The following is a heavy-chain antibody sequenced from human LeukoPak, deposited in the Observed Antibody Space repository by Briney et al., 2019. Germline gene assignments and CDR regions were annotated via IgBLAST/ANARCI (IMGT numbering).Heavy chain of an antibody. CDR1: GFTFSSYS. Sequence: GGSLRLSCAASGFTFSSYSMNWVRQAPGKGLEWGSSISSSSSYIYYADSVKGRFTISRDNAKNSLYLQMNSLRAEDTAVYYCARGIAVAGTRDAFDIWGQGTMVTVSS. D-gene: IGHD6-19*01. J-gene: IGHJ3*02. V-gene: IGHV3-21*01. CDR2: ISSSSSYI. CDR3: ARGIAVAGTRDAFDI.